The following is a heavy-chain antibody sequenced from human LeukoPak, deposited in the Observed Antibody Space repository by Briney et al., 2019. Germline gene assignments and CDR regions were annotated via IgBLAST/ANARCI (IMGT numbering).Heavy chain of an antibody. CDR2: IHYSGNT. Sequence: SETLSLTCTVSRGSISLYFWSWIRQPPGKGLEWIGDIHYSGNTNYNPSLKSRVTISVDKSKNQFSLKLSSVTAADTAVYYCARASYSGSYRPRGPLDYWGQGTLVTVSS. CDR3: ARASYSGSYRPRGPLDY. D-gene: IGHD1-26*01. J-gene: IGHJ4*02. V-gene: IGHV4-59*12. CDR1: RGSISLYF.